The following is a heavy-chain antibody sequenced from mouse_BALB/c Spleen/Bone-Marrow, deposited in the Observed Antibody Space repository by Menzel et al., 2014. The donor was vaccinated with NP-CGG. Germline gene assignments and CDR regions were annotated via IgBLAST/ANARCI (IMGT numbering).Heavy chain of an antibody. CDR2: ISNGGGST. CDR3: ARNAFYRGYAMDY. D-gene: IGHD2-12*01. V-gene: IGHV5-12*02. J-gene: IGHJ4*01. Sequence: EVQGVESGGGLVQPGGSLKLSCATSGFTFSDYYMYWVRQTPEKRLEWVAYISNGGGSTYYPDTVKGRFTISRDNAKNTLYLQMSRLKSEDTAMYYCARNAFYRGYAMDYWGQGTSVTVSS. CDR1: GFTFSDYY.